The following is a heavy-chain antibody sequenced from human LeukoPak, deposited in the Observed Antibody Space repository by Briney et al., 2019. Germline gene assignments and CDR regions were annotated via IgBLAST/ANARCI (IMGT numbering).Heavy chain of an antibody. CDR2: INPSNGDT. CDR3: ARVGSSGWYVHPTLDY. J-gene: IGHJ4*02. V-gene: IGHV1-2*02. CDR1: GYTFSGYY. D-gene: IGHD6-19*01. Sequence: ASVKVSCKASGYTFSGYYIHWVRQAPGQGLEWMACINPSNGDTNYAQKFQGRVTMTRDTSISTAYMELTRLISDDTAVYYCARVGSSGWYVHPTLDYWGQGTLVTVSS.